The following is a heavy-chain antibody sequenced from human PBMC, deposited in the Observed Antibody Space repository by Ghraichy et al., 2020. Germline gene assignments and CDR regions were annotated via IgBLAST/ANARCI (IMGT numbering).Heavy chain of an antibody. J-gene: IGHJ4*02. Sequence: SLRLSCAASGFPFRTYSMNWVRQAPGKGLEWISYISASGRTIRYADSVRGRFTISRDNARNSLYLQMINLRAEDTAVYYCVRGGGREIEIEVYYWGQGTLVTVSS. CDR1: GFPFRTYS. CDR2: ISASGRTI. CDR3: VRGGGREIEIEVYY. D-gene: IGHD3-16*01. V-gene: IGHV3-48*01.